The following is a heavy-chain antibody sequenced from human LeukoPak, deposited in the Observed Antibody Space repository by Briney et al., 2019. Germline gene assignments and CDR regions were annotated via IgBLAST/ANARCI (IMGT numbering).Heavy chain of an antibody. CDR1: GFTFSSYG. V-gene: IGHV3-33*01. D-gene: IGHD4-23*01. CDR2: IWYDGSNK. J-gene: IGHJ4*02. CDR3: ARAVTVVTDIDY. Sequence: PGGSLSLSCAASGFTFSSYGMLWVRHAPGKGLEWVAVIWYDGSNKYYADSVKGRFTISRDNSKNTLYLQMNSLRAEDTAVYYCARAVTVVTDIDYWGQGTLVTVSP.